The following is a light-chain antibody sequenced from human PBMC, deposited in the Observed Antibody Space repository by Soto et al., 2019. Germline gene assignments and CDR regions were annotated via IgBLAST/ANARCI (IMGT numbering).Light chain of an antibody. CDR2: AKS. Sequence: QMTQSPSSLSASVGDRVTITCRASRFISTYLNWYQQKPGKAPKLLICAKSTLHNGDPSRFSGSGSGTDFTLTISSLQPEDFATYYCQQTDDTPYTFGQGTKLEIK. CDR3: QQTDDTPYT. J-gene: IGKJ2*01. V-gene: IGKV1-39*01. CDR1: RFISTY.